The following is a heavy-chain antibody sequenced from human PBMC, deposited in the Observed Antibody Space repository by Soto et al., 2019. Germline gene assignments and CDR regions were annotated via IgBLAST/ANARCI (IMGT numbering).Heavy chain of an antibody. CDR1: GFTFSSYA. V-gene: IGHV3-23*01. CDR3: AKDRAHSSGWYLPYYFDY. CDR2: ISGSGGST. D-gene: IGHD6-19*01. J-gene: IGHJ4*02. Sequence: EVQLLESGGGLVQPGGSLRLSCASSGFTFSSYAMSWVRQAPGKGLEWDSAISGSGGSTYYADSVKGRFTISRDNAKNTLYLQMNSLRDEDTAVYYCAKDRAHSSGWYLPYYFDYWGQGTLVTVSS.